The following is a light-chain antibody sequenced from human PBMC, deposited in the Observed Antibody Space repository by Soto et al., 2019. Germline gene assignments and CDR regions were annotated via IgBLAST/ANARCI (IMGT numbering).Light chain of an antibody. CDR1: NSNIGTNT. Sequence: QSLLTQPPSASATPGQRVTISCSGSNSNIGTNTVNWYQQLPGTAPRLLIYTNNQRPSGVPQRFSGSKTGTSASLAIGGLQSKDGADYYCAAWDDSLGAYVFGTGTKLTVL. CDR3: AAWDDSLGAYV. CDR2: TNN. V-gene: IGLV1-44*01. J-gene: IGLJ1*01.